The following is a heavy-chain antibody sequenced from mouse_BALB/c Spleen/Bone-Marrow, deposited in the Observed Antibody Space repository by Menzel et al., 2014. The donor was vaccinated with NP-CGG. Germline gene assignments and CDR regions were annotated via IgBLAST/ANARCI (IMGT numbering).Heavy chain of an antibody. CDR2: IRNKANGYTT. Sequence: EVMLVESGGGLVQPGGSLRLSCATSGFTFTDYCMSWVRQPPGKALEWLGFIRNKANGYTTEYSASVKGRFTISRDNSQSILYLQMNTLRAEDSATYYCARDKVYYDSDEGYFDYWGQGTTLTVSS. J-gene: IGHJ2*01. CDR3: ARDKVYYDSDEGYFDY. CDR1: GFTFTDYC. V-gene: IGHV7-3*02. D-gene: IGHD2-4*01.